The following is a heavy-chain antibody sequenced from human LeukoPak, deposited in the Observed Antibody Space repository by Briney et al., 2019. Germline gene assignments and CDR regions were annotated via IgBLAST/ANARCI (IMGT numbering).Heavy chain of an antibody. CDR3: ARDSVDGSGTYYSDSPDH. CDR2: ISAYNGNT. CDR1: GYTFTSYG. D-gene: IGHD3-10*01. J-gene: IGHJ4*02. V-gene: IGHV1-18*01. Sequence: ASVKVSCKASGYTFTSYGISWVRQAPGQGLEWMACISAYNGNTDYAQHLRGRVTMTTDTSTSTAYMELRSLRSDDTAVYYCARDSVDGSGTYYSDSPDHWGQGTLVTVSS.